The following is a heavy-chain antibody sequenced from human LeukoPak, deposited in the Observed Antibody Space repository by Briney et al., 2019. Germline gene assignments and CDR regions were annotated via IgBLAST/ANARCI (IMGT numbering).Heavy chain of an antibody. J-gene: IGHJ4*02. CDR3: ARHLRAVAGGRYFDY. CDR1: GYSISSTHW. CDR2: IYYTGST. Sequence: SETLSLTCGVSGYSISSTHWWGWIRQPPGKGLEWIGYIYYTGSTNYNPSLKSRVTISVDTSKNQFSLKLSSVTAADTAVYYCARHLRAVAGGRYFDYWGQGTQVTVSS. V-gene: IGHV4-28*01. D-gene: IGHD6-19*01.